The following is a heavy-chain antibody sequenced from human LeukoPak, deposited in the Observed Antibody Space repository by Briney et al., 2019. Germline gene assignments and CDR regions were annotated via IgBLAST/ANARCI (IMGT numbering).Heavy chain of an antibody. V-gene: IGHV1-69*02. CDR1: GGTFSSYT. Sequence: PVKVSCKASGGTFSSYTISWVRQAPGQGLEWMGRIIPILGIANYAQKFQGRVTITADKSTSTAYMELSSLRSEDTAVYYCARAQRNLGYDFWSGYYYWGQGTLVTVSS. D-gene: IGHD3-3*01. CDR2: IIPILGIA. J-gene: IGHJ4*02. CDR3: ARAQRNLGYDFWSGYYY.